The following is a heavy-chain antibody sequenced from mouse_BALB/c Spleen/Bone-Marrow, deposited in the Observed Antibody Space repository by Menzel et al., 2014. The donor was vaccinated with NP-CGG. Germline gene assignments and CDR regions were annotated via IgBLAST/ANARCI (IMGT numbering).Heavy chain of an antibody. J-gene: IGHJ3*01. Sequence: QVQLQQSGPELVKPGASVKMSCKASGYTFTDYVISWVKQRTGQGLEWIGEIYPGSGSTYYNEKFKGKATLTADKSSKHGLQQLHSRTSEDSAVYFCARGGGYGSSWFAYWGQGTLVTVSA. CDR3: ARGGGYGSSWFAY. D-gene: IGHD1-1*01. V-gene: IGHV1-81*01. CDR1: GYTFTDYV. CDR2: IYPGSGST.